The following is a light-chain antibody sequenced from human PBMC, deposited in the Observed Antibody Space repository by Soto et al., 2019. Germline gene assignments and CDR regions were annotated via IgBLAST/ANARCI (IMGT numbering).Light chain of an antibody. CDR2: GNN. CDR1: RSNIGRNS. CDR3: AAWDGSLNGVV. V-gene: IGLV1-44*01. J-gene: IGLJ2*01. Sequence: QAVVTQPPSASGTPGQRVTISCSGSRSNIGRNSVNWYQQLPGTAPKLLMYGNNQRPSGVPDRFSGSKSGTSASLAISGLQSEDEADYYCAAWDGSLNGVVFGGGTKVTVL.